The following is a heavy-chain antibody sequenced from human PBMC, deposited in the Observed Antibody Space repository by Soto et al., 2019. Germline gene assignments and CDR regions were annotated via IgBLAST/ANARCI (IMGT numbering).Heavy chain of an antibody. V-gene: IGHV1-24*01. CDR2: FDPEDGET. D-gene: IGHD1-26*01. CDR1: GYTLTELS. CDR3: ATRQSSGSYVGVEQGVWFDP. J-gene: IGHJ5*02. Sequence: ASVKVSCKVSGYTLTELSMHWVRQAPGKGLEWMGGFDPEDGETIYAQKFQGRVTMTEDTSTDTAYMELSSLRSEDTAVYYCATRQSSGSYVGVEQGVWFDPWGQGTLVTVSS.